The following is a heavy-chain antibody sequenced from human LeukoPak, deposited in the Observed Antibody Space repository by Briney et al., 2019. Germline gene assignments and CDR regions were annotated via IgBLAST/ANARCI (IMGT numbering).Heavy chain of an antibody. CDR3: AKQSYARSLGE. CDR1: GFPFSDLS. D-gene: IGHD2-8*01. V-gene: IGHV3-23*01. J-gene: IGHJ4*02. CDR2: TNSGGTST. Sequence: GGSLRLSCATSGFPFSDLSMSWVRQAPGKGLEWISTTNSGGTSTYYAESVKGRFTISRDNSKNTLYLQMSSLRVEDTAVYYCAKQSYARSLGEGGPGTLVSVSS.